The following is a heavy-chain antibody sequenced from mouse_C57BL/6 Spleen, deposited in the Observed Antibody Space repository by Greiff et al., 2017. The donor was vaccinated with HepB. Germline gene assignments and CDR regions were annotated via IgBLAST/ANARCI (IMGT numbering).Heavy chain of an antibody. CDR1: GYTFTDYE. V-gene: IGHV1-15*01. J-gene: IGHJ3*01. Sequence: VQLQQSGAELVRPGASVTLSCKASGYTFTDYEMHWVKQTPVHGLEWIGAIDPETGGTAYNQKFKGKAILTADKSSSTAYMELRSLTSEDSAVYYYTRKDYGYDEGRFADWGQGTLVTVSA. CDR2: IDPETGGT. CDR3: TRKDYGYDEGRFAD. D-gene: IGHD2-2*01.